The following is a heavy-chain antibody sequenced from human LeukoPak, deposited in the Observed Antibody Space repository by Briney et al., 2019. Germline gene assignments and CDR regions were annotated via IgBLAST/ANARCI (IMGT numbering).Heavy chain of an antibody. V-gene: IGHV3-11*04. Sequence: KPGGSLRLSCAASGFTFSDYYMSWIRQAPGKGLEWVSYISSSGNSISYADSVKGRSTISRDNAKNSLYLQMNSLRAEDTALYYCARADDSSSGYFDYWGQGTLVTVSS. D-gene: IGHD6-6*01. CDR1: GFTFSDYY. CDR3: ARADDSSSGYFDY. CDR2: ISSSGNSI. J-gene: IGHJ4*02.